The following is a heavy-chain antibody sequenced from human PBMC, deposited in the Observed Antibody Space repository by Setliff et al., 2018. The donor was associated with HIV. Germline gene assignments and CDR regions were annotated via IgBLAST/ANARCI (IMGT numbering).Heavy chain of an antibody. CDR3: ARSGAGYSTGPLYYYMDV. CDR2: INPNNGDT. V-gene: IGHV1-2*02. J-gene: IGHJ6*03. D-gene: IGHD5-18*01. Sequence: ASVKVSCKASRYTFTDYYMHWVRQAHGQGLEWMGWINPNNGDTNYAQHFQDRVSMTRDTSISTVYMELNRLGSDDTAVYYCARSGAGYSTGPLYYYMDVWGKGTTVTVS. CDR1: RYTFTDYY.